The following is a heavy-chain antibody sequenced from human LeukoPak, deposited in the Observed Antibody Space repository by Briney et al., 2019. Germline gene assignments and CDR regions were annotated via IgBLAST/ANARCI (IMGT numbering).Heavy chain of an antibody. CDR1: GYSITTSYY. J-gene: IGHJ3*02. V-gene: IGHV4-38-2*02. Sequence: PSETLSLTCTVSGYSITTSYYWGWIRQPPGKGLEWIGTVYHSGSTYYNPSLKSRVTISVDTSKNQFSLRLSSVTAADTAVYYCARDTGALRHFDWFLNDAFDIWGLGTMVTVSS. CDR3: ARDTGALRHFDWFLNDAFDI. CDR2: VYHSGST. D-gene: IGHD3-9*01.